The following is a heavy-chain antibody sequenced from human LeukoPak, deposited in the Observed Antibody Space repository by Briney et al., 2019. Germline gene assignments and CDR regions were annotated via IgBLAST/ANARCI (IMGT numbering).Heavy chain of an antibody. CDR3: ARTLYVYYYDSSGYSF. D-gene: IGHD3-22*01. CDR1: GGSFSGYY. V-gene: IGHV4-34*01. J-gene: IGHJ4*02. Sequence: SETLSLTCAVYGGSFSGYYWSWIRQPPGKGLEWIGEINHSGSTNYNPSLKSRVTISVDTSKKQFSLKLSSVTAADTAVYYCARTLYVYYYDSSGYSFWGQGTLVTVSS. CDR2: INHSGST.